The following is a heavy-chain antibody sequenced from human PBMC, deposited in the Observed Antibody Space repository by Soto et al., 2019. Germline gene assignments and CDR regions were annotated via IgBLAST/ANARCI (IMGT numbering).Heavy chain of an antibody. J-gene: IGHJ3*02. CDR1: GFTFPTHW. D-gene: IGHD2-2*01. Sequence: ASGFTFPTHWMTWVRQAPGKGLGWVANIKPDGGEKFYVDSVKGRFTISRDNAKQSLYLQMSSLRAEDTALYYCARQSTTSDAFDIWGQGTMVTVSS. V-gene: IGHV3-7*03. CDR3: ARQSTTSDAFDI. CDR2: IKPDGGEK.